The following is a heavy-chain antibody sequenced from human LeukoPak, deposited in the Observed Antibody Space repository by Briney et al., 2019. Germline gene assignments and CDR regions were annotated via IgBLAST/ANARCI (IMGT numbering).Heavy chain of an antibody. CDR2: IIPIFGTA. CDR3: ARAGGVAAIRGAFDI. Sequence: ASVKVSCKASGGTFSSYAISWVRQAPGQGLEWMGGIIPIFGTANYAQKFQGRVTITADESTRTAYMELSSLGSEEPAVYYCARAGGVAAIRGAFDIWGQGTMVTVSS. CDR1: GGTFSSYA. V-gene: IGHV1-69*01. J-gene: IGHJ3*02. D-gene: IGHD2-15*01.